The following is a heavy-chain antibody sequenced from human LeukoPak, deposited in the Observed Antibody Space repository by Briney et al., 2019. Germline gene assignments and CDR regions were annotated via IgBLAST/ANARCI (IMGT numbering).Heavy chain of an antibody. V-gene: IGHV4-31*03. CDR1: GGSISSGGYY. CDR2: IYYSGST. J-gene: IGHJ6*03. CDR3: ARHGQYDFYRELYYYSSCMDV. D-gene: IGHD3-3*01. Sequence: SETLSLTCTVSGGSISSGGYYWSWIRQHPGKGLEWIGYIYYSGSTYYNPSLKSRVTISVDTSKNQFSLKLSSVTAADTAVYYCARHGQYDFYRELYYYSSCMDVWGKGTTVTVSS.